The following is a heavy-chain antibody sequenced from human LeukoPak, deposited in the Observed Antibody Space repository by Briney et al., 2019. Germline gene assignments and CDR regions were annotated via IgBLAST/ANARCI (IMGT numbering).Heavy chain of an antibody. J-gene: IGHJ5*02. D-gene: IGHD2-15*01. CDR1: GFTFTSYG. V-gene: IGHV3-74*01. Sequence: GRSLRLSCAASGFTFTSYGVHWVRQAPGKGLVWVSRVNSDGSSTSYAGCVKGRCTTSRDNAKNTLYLQMNSLRAEDTAVYYCARDRGAYCSGGSCYSRNWFDPWGQGTLVTVSS. CDR3: ARDRGAYCSGGSCYSRNWFDP. CDR2: VNSDGSST.